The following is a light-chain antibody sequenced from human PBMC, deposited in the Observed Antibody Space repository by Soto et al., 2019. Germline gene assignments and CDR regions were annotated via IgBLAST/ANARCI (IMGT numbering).Light chain of an antibody. Sequence: NFMLTQPHSVSESPGKTVTISCTRSSGSIASNYVQWYQQRPGSAPTTVIYEDNQRPSGVPDRFSGSIDSSSNSASLTISGLKTEDEADYCGQSYDSSIPYVFGTGTKVTVL. J-gene: IGLJ1*01. CDR1: SGSIASNY. CDR2: EDN. V-gene: IGLV6-57*03. CDR3: QSYDSSIPYV.